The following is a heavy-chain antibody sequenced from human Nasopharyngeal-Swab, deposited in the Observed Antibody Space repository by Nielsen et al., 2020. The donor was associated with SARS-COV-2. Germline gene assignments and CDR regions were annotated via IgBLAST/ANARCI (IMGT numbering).Heavy chain of an antibody. J-gene: IGHJ4*02. CDR1: GFTFSSYS. V-gene: IGHV3-48*04. CDR3: ASQERGGSGSS. Sequence: GGSLKISCAASGFTFSSYSMNWVRQAPGKGLEWFSYISSSSSTIYYADSVKGRFTISRDNAENSLYLQMNSLRAEDTAVYYCASQERGGSGSSWGRGTLVTVSS. D-gene: IGHD3-10*01. CDR2: ISSSSSTI.